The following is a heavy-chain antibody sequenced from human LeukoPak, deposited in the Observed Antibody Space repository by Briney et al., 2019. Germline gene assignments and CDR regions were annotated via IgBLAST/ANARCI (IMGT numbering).Heavy chain of an antibody. CDR1: GYTFTGYY. J-gene: IGHJ3*02. V-gene: IGHV1-2*04. CDR3: ARDFRLAAAGTADAFDI. CDR2: INPNSGGT. D-gene: IGHD6-13*01. Sequence: ASVKVSCKASGYTFTGYYMHWVRQAPGQGLEWMGWINPNSGGTNYAQKFQGWVTMTRDTSISTAYMELSRLRSDDTAVYYCARDFRLAAAGTADAFDIWGQGTMVTVSS.